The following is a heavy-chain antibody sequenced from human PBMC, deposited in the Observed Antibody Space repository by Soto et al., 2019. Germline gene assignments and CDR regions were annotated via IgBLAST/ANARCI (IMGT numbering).Heavy chain of an antibody. J-gene: IGHJ4*02. D-gene: IGHD2-2*01. V-gene: IGHV3-7*01. Sequence: GGSLRLSCAASGFTFSSYWMSWVRQAPGKGLEWVANIKQDGSEKYYVDSVKGRFTISRDNAKNSLYLQMNSLRAEDTAVYYCARDSSVVPAANTFDYWGQGTLVTVSS. CDR2: IKQDGSEK. CDR1: GFTFSSYW. CDR3: ARDSSVVPAANTFDY.